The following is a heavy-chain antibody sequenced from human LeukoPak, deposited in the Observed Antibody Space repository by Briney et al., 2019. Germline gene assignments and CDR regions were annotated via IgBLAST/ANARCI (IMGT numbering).Heavy chain of an antibody. Sequence: ASVKVSCKASGYTFTGYFIHWVRQAPGQGLEWMGWINPNSGGTNYAQKFQGRVTMTRDTSIGTAYMELSRLRSDDTAVYYCGRDERYDSSGYPFDYWGQGTLVTVSS. J-gene: IGHJ4*02. V-gene: IGHV1-2*02. CDR2: INPNSGGT. D-gene: IGHD3-22*01. CDR1: GYTFTGYF. CDR3: GRDERYDSSGYPFDY.